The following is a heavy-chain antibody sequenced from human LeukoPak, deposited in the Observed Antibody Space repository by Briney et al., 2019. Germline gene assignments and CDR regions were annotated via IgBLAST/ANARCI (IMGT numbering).Heavy chain of an antibody. CDR2: IKSSGDST. D-gene: IGHD1-1*01. J-gene: IGHJ4*02. Sequence: GGSLRLSCAASGFTFSSYAMSWVRQAPGEGLEWVSTIKSSGDSTTYADSVKGRFTISRDNSKNTLYLQMNSLRAEDTAVYYCAREGRAFFTMNDYFDYWGQGTLVTVSS. V-gene: IGHV3-23*01. CDR1: GFTFSSYA. CDR3: AREGRAFFTMNDYFDY.